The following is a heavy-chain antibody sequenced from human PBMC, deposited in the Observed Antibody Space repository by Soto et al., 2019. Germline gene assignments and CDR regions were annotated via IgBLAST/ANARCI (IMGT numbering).Heavy chain of an antibody. CDR3: AHRVLRTVFGLVTTTAIYFDF. V-gene: IGHV2-5*02. D-gene: IGHD3-3*01. J-gene: IGHJ4*02. CDR2: IYWDDDK. CDR1: GFSLTTSGVG. Sequence: QITLKESGPTVVKPTETLTLTCTFSGFSLTTSGVGVGWVRQSPGKAPEWLALIYWDDDKSYSTSLNNRLITTKDTSKTQVVLNMVNVDPADTATYYCAHRVLRTVFGLVTTTAIYFDFWGPGTPVVVSS.